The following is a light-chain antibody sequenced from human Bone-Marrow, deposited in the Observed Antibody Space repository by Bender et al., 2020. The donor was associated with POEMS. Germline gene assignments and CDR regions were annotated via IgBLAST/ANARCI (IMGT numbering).Light chain of an antibody. CDR1: SSDVGGYKH. Sequence: QSALTQPRSVSGSPGQSVTISCTGTSSDVGGYKHVSWYQQHPGEAPKVMIYDVNERPSGVPDRFSGSKSGNTASLTVSGLQAADEADYYCCAYAGSYSFVFGTGTRVTVL. CDR3: CAYAGSYSFV. J-gene: IGLJ1*01. V-gene: IGLV2-11*01. CDR2: DVN.